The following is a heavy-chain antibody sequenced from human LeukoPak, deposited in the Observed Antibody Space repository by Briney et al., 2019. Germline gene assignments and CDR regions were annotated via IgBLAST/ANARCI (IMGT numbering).Heavy chain of an antibody. D-gene: IGHD3-10*01. Sequence: GESLKISCHGSGYRFDIYWIAWVRQMPGKGLEFIGFICPGDSDTRYSPSFQGQVTMAADKSISTAYLHLKASDTAMYYCARSTYYYGSGTYFDYWGQGTLVTVSS. CDR2: ICPGDSDT. CDR1: GYRFDIYW. V-gene: IGHV5-51*01. CDR3: ARSTYYYGSGTYFDY. J-gene: IGHJ4*02.